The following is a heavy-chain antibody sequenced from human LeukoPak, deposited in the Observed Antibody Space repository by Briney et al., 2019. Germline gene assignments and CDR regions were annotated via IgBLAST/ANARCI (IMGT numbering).Heavy chain of an antibody. D-gene: IGHD6-19*01. Sequence: GGSLRLSCAASGFTFSSYAMNWVRQAPGKGLEWVAVIWYDGSNKYYADSVKGRFTISRDNSKNTLYLQMNSLRAEDTAVYYCARDSSGWGFDYWGQGTLVTVSS. V-gene: IGHV3-33*08. J-gene: IGHJ4*02. CDR3: ARDSSGWGFDY. CDR1: GFTFSSYA. CDR2: IWYDGSNK.